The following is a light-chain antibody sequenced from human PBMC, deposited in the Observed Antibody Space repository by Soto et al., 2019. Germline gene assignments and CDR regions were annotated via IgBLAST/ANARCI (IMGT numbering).Light chain of an antibody. V-gene: IGKV3-20*01. CDR1: QTVISNY. J-gene: IGKJ3*01. Sequence: EIVLTQSPGTLSLSPGERATFSCRASQTVISNYLAWYQQKPAQAPRLLIYGASSRATGIPDRFSGSGSGTDFNLTISRLEPEDFAVYYCQQNDNSLFTFGPGTKVEIK. CDR2: GAS. CDR3: QQNDNSLFT.